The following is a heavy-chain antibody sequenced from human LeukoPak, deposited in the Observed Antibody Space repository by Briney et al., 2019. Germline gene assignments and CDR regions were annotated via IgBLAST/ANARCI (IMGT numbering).Heavy chain of an antibody. CDR2: ISSSGSTI. D-gene: IGHD3-10*01. V-gene: IGHV3-48*03. CDR1: GFTFSSYE. J-gene: IGHJ4*02. Sequence: GGSLRLSCAASGFTFSSYEMNWVRQAPGKGLEWVSYISSSGSTIYYADSVKGRFTISRDNAKNSLYLQMNSLRAEDTAVYYCARERLRKRFGELLRYFDYWGQGTLVTVSS. CDR3: ARERLRKRFGELLRYFDY.